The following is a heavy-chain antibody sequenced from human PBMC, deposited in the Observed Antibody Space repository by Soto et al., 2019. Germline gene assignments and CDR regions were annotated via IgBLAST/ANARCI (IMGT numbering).Heavy chain of an antibody. J-gene: IGHJ3*01. CDR1: VYDFTNYC. Sequence: ESLKISCKASVYDFTNYCIAWLRQTPVRGLEWMGMIYPCDSDIRYNPSFRGRVTISADKSITSVFVQWGSLKASDSAIYYCARFWAHRRQLISMSFHLWGLGTMVTFSS. D-gene: IGHD6-13*01. V-gene: IGHV5-51*01. CDR3: ARFWAHRRQLISMSFHL. CDR2: IYPCDSDI.